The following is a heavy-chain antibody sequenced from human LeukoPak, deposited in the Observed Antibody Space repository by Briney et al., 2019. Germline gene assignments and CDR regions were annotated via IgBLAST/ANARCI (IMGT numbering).Heavy chain of an antibody. V-gene: IGHV1-8*01. Sequence: ASVKVSCKASGYTFTSYDINWVRQATGQGLEWMGWMNPNSGNTGYAQKFQGRVTMTRNTSISTAYMELSSLRSEDTAVYYCARDWSGAHYWYFDLWGRGTLVTVSP. CDR1: GYTFTSYD. J-gene: IGHJ2*01. CDR3: ARDWSGAHYWYFDL. CDR2: MNPNSGNT.